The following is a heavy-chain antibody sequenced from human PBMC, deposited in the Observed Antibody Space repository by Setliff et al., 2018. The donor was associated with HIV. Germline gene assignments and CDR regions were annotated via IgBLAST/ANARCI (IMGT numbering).Heavy chain of an antibody. D-gene: IGHD3-16*01. J-gene: IGHJ4*02. CDR1: GFTFSDYA. CDR3: TRARYPPYYDYVWGSYPFDY. V-gene: IGHV3-49*04. Sequence: QTLSLSCTASGFTFSDYAMTWVRQAPGKGLEWVGFIRSKAYGGTTEYAASVKGRFTISRDDSKSIAYLQMNSLRTEDTAVYYCTRARYPPYYDYVWGSYPFDYWGQGTLVTVSS. CDR2: IRSKAYGGTT.